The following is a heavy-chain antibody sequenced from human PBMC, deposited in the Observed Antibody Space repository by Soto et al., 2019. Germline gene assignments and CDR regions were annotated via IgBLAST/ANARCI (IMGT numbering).Heavy chain of an antibody. CDR2: LIPIFGTA. D-gene: IGHD1-26*01. V-gene: IGHV1-69*12. CDR3: ASHSGSSPEGRYYSGVDV. CDR1: GGTFSSYA. Sequence: QVQLVQSGAEVKKPGSSVKVSCKASGGTFSSYAISWVRQAPGQGLGWMGGLIPIFGTADYAQKSQGRVTITADESTSTAYMELGSLRSEDTAVYYCASHSGSSPEGRYYSGVDVWGQGTTVTVSS. J-gene: IGHJ6*02.